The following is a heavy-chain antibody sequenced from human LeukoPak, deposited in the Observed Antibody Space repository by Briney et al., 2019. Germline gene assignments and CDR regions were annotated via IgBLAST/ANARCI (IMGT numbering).Heavy chain of an antibody. Sequence: ASVKVSCKVSGYTLTELSMHWVRQAPGKGLGWMGGFDPEDGETIYAQKFQGRVTMTEDTSTDTAYMELSSLRSEDTAVYYCATAGVGATGLHWFDPWGQGTLVTVSS. CDR2: FDPEDGET. CDR1: GYTLTELS. CDR3: ATAGVGATGLHWFDP. D-gene: IGHD1-26*01. V-gene: IGHV1-24*01. J-gene: IGHJ5*02.